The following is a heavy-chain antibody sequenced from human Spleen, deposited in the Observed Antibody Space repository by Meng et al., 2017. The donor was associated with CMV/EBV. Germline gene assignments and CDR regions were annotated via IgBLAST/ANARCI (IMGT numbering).Heavy chain of an antibody. CDR1: GFTFRNYG. J-gene: IGHJ4*02. V-gene: IGHV3-7*01. Sequence: GESLKISCAASGFTFRNYGIHWVRQAPGKGLDWVANIKQDGSEKYYVDSVKGRFTISRDNAKNSLYLQMNSLRAEDTAVYCCTKAYTAMGRDYWGQGTLVTVSS. D-gene: IGHD5-18*01. CDR3: TKAYTAMGRDY. CDR2: IKQDGSEK.